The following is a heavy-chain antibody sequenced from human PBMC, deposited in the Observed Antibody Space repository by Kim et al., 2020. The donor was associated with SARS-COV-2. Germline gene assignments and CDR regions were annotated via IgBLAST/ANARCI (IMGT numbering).Heavy chain of an antibody. J-gene: IGHJ4*02. CDR3: ARDRRYSLDY. Sequence: GGSLRLSCVVSGFSFTTNWMSWVRQAPGKGLEWVAKIKEHGTEKYYGYSVESRFTISRDNAKNSLYLQMNSLSAEDTAVYYCARDRRYSLDYWGQGTLVTVSS. CDR2: IKEHGTEK. D-gene: IGHD2-15*01. V-gene: IGHV3-7*01. CDR1: GFSFTTNW.